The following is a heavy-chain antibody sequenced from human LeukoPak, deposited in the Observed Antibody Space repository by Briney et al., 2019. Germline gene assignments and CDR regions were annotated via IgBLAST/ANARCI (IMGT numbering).Heavy chain of an antibody. D-gene: IGHD4-11*01. CDR1: GFTFSSYE. CDR2: ISSSGSTI. J-gene: IGHJ4*02. Sequence: GGSLRLSFAASGFTFSSYEMNSVRQARGKGLEWVSYISSSGSTIYYADSVKGRFTISRDNGKNSLYLTMTCLRAEDTAVYYCARMDYSFYDYWGQGTLVTVSS. V-gene: IGHV3-48*03. CDR3: ARMDYSFYDY.